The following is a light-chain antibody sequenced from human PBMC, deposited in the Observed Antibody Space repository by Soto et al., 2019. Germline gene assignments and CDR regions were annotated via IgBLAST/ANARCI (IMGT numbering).Light chain of an antibody. J-gene: IGLJ2*01. V-gene: IGLV1-40*01. CDR3: QSYDSSLKV. CDR1: SSNIGAGYD. CDR2: GNS. Sequence: QSVLTQPPSGSGVPGQRVTISCTGSSSNIGAGYDVHWYQQLPGTAPKLLIYGNSNRPSGVPDRFSGSKSGTSASLAITGLQAEDEADYYCQSYDSSLKVFGGGTKLTVL.